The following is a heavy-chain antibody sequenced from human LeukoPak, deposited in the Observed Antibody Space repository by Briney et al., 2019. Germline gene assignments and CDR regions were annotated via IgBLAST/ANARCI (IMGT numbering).Heavy chain of an antibody. V-gene: IGHV3-23*01. CDR1: GFTFSSYA. CDR2: ISGNGGST. D-gene: IGHD2-2*01. CDR3: AKERECSSSTCWRYYGMDV. J-gene: IGHJ6*02. Sequence: TGGSLRLSCAASGFTFSSYAMSWVRQAPGKGLEWVSAISGNGGSTDYADSVKGRFTISRDNSKNTLYLQMNSLRAEDTAVYYCAKERECSSSTCWRYYGMDVWGQGTTVTVSS.